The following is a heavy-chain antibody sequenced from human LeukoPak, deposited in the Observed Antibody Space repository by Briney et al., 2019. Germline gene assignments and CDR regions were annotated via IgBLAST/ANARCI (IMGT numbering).Heavy chain of an antibody. D-gene: IGHD3-16*02. CDR2: INPNSGGT. V-gene: IGHV1-2*02. J-gene: IGHJ4*02. CDR1: GYTFTGYY. Sequence: ASVKVSCKTSGYTFTGYYIYWVRQAPGQGLEWTGWINPNSGGTNYAQKFQGRVTMTRDTSISTAYMELSRLRSDDTAVYYCARGHTMITFGGVIGFFDYWGQGTLVTVSS. CDR3: ARGHTMITFGGVIGFFDY.